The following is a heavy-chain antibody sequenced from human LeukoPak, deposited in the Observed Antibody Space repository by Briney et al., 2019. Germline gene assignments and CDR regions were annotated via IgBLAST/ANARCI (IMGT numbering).Heavy chain of an antibody. V-gene: IGHV1-69*13. Sequence: ASVKVSCKASGGTFSSYAISWVRQAPGQGLEWMGGIIPIFGTASYAQKFQGRVTITADESTSTAYMELSSLRSEDTAVYYCARHDYYDSSGQINWYFDLWGRGTLVTVSS. CDR3: ARHDYYDSSGQINWYFDL. CDR1: GGTFSSYA. D-gene: IGHD3-22*01. CDR2: IIPIFGTA. J-gene: IGHJ2*01.